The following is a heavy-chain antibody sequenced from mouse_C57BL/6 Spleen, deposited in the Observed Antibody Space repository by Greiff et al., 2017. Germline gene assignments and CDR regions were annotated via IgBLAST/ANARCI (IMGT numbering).Heavy chain of an antibody. D-gene: IGHD3-3*01. V-gene: IGHV1-26*01. Sequence: EVQLQQSGPELVKPGASVKISCKASGYTFTDYYMNWVKQSNGKSLEWIGDINPNNGGTSYNQKFKGKATLTVDKSSSTAYMELRSLTSEDAAVYYCAIGGNYYAMGYWGQGTSVTVSS. CDR2: INPNNGGT. CDR1: GYTFTDYY. J-gene: IGHJ4*01. CDR3: AIGGNYYAMGY.